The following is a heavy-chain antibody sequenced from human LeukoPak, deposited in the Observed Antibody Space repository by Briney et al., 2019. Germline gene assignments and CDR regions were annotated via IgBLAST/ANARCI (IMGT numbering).Heavy chain of an antibody. D-gene: IGHD1-14*01. V-gene: IGHV4-59*01. J-gene: IGHJ4*02. CDR2: IYYSGRA. CDR3: ASLTRTSGRIDY. CDR1: GGSTSGDY. Sequence: SETLSLTSTVSGGSTSGDYWSCVREPPGKGLGWLGEIYYSGRANYNPSLKSRVTISVDTSKNQFSLKLSSVTAADTAVYYCASLTRTSGRIDYWGQGTLVTVSS.